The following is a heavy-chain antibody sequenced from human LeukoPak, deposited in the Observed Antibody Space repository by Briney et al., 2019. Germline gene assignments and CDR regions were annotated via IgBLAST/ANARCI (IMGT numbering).Heavy chain of an antibody. D-gene: IGHD4-11*01. CDR3: ASHSNYAFDY. Sequence: PGGSLRLSCAASGFTVSSNYMSWVRQAPGNGLEWVSVIYSGGSTYYAYSVKGRFTISRDNSKNTLYLQMNSLRAEDTAVYCCASHSNYAFDYWGQGTLVTVSS. CDR2: IYSGGST. J-gene: IGHJ4*02. CDR1: GFTVSSNY. V-gene: IGHV3-53*01.